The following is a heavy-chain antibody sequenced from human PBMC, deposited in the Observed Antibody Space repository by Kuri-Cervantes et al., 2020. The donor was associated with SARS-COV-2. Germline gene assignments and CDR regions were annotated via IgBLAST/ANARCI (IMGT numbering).Heavy chain of an antibody. CDR1: GGSISSYY. V-gene: IGHV4-59*01. CDR2: IYHSGST. J-gene: IGHJ3*02. CDR3: ARTKYNNSWYEYAFDI. D-gene: IGHD6-13*01. Sequence: ESLKISCTVSGGSISSYYWSWIRQPPGKGLEWIGYIYHSGSTNYNPSLKSRVTISVDTSKNQFSLKLSSVTAADTAVYYCARTKYNNSWYEYAFDIWGQGTMVTVSS.